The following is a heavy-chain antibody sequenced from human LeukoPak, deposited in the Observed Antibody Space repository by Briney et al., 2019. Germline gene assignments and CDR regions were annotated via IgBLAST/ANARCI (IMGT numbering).Heavy chain of an antibody. CDR3: ARGLDCRSTSCYLDN. CDR2: INQDGSEK. CDR1: GFTFTKYW. D-gene: IGHD2-2*01. Sequence: PGGALRLSCAASGFTFTKYWMTWVRQAPGKGLEGVANINQDGSEKFYVDSVKGRFTISRDNAKNSLDLQINSLGAEDTAVYYCARGLDCRSTSCYLDNWGQGTLVTVSS. V-gene: IGHV3-7*01. J-gene: IGHJ4*02.